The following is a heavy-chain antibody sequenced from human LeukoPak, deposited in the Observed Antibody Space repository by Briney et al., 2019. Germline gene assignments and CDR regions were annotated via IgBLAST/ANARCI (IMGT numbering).Heavy chain of an antibody. CDR2: IYYSVST. V-gene: IGHV4-61*08. D-gene: IGHD6-19*01. Sequence: SETLSLTCTVSGGSISSGGYYWSWIRQHPGKGLEWIGYIYYSVSTYYNPSLKSRVTISVDTSKNQISLKLSSVTAADTAVYYCARDQGVAGRTPQIDYWGQGTLVTVSS. CDR1: GGSISSGGYY. J-gene: IGHJ4*02. CDR3: ARDQGVAGRTPQIDY.